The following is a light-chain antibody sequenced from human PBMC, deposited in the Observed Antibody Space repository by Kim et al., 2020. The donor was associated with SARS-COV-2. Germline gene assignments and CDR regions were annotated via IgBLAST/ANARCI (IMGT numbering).Light chain of an antibody. CDR2: DVT. J-gene: IGLJ2*01. V-gene: IGLV2-11*03. CDR1: SSDVGGYNL. Sequence: SPGQAVTISCTGTSSDVGGYNLVSWYQQHPGRAPEIVIYDVTKRPSGVPARFSGSKSVNTASLTISGLQADDEADYYCCSYAGTYVFGGGTQLTVL. CDR3: CSYAGTYV.